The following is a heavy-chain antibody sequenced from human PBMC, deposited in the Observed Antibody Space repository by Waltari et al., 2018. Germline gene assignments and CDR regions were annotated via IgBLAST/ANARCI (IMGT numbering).Heavy chain of an antibody. V-gene: IGHV3-30*02. Sequence: QVQLVESGGGVVQPGGSLRLSCAASGFTFSSYGMPWVRQAPGKGLEWVAFIRYDGSNKYYADSVKGRFTISRDNSKNTLYLQMNSLRAEDTAVYYCAKDWATVSPLPYYFDYWGQGTLVTVSS. CDR3: AKDWATVSPLPYYFDY. CDR2: IRYDGSNK. CDR1: GFTFSSYG. D-gene: IGHD4-17*01. J-gene: IGHJ4*02.